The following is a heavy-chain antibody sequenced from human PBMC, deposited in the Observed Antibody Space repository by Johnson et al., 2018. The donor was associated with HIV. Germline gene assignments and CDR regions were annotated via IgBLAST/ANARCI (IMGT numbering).Heavy chain of an antibody. V-gene: IGHV3-38-3*01. CDR3: ARGGSCYNAHFDI. Sequence: VQLVESGGGLVQPGGSLRLSCAASGFTVSSNEMSWVRQAPGKGLEWVSSISGGSTYYADSRKGRFTISRDNSKNMVYLQMNSLRAEDTPVYYCARGGSCYNAHFDIWGQGTMVTVSS. CDR1: GFTVSSNE. D-gene: IGHD2-15*01. CDR2: ISGGST. J-gene: IGHJ3*02.